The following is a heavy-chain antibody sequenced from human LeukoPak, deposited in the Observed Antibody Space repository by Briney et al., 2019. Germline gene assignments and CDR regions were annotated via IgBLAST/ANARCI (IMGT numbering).Heavy chain of an antibody. D-gene: IGHD3-3*01. Sequence: SVKVSCKASGGTFSSYAISWVRQAPGQGLEWMGRIIPILGIANYAQKFQGRVTITADKSTSTAYMELSSLRSEDTAVYYCARDRDFWSHGYWGQGTLVTVSS. CDR2: IIPILGIA. V-gene: IGHV1-69*04. CDR1: GGTFSSYA. CDR3: ARDRDFWSHGY. J-gene: IGHJ4*02.